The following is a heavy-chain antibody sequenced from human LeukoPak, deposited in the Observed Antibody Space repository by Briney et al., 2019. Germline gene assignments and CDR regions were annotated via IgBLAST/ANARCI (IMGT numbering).Heavy chain of an antibody. D-gene: IGHD2-21*01. V-gene: IGHV3-11*01. CDR2: ISRSGRTI. J-gene: IGHJ4*02. CDR3: ARGHSFIPRLGFDY. CDR1: GFTFSYYY. Sequence: GGSLRLSCAASGFTFSYYYMSWIRQAPGKGLEWVSYISRSGRTIYYADSVKGRFTISRDNAKNSLYLQMYSLRAEDTAVYYCARGHSFIPRLGFDYWGQGTLVTVSS.